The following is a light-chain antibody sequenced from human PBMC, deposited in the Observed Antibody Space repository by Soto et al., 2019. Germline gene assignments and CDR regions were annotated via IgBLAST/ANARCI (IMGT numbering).Light chain of an antibody. CDR3: QQFKTYPIT. CDR1: QDIRSS. J-gene: IGKJ3*01. Sequence: AIQLTQSPSSLSASVGDKVTITCRASQDIRSSLAWYQQKPGTPPNLLIYDASSLQSGVPSRFSGSGSGTDFILSITSLQPEDFATYYCQQFKTYPITFGPGTKVDI. CDR2: DAS. V-gene: IGKV1-13*02.